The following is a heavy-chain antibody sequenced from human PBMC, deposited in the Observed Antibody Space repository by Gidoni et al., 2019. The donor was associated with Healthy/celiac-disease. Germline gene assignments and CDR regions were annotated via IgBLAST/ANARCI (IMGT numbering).Heavy chain of an antibody. Sequence: QVQLQESGPGLVKPSQTLSLTCTVSGGSISSGDYYWSWIRQPPGKGLEWIGYIYYSGSTYYNPSLKSRVTISVDTSKNQFSLKLSSVTAADTAVYYCARDASYCSGGSCYSLYYYGMDVWGQGTTVTVSS. CDR1: GGSISSGDYY. V-gene: IGHV4-30-4*01. J-gene: IGHJ6*02. CDR2: IYYSGST. CDR3: ARDASYCSGGSCYSLYYYGMDV. D-gene: IGHD2-15*01.